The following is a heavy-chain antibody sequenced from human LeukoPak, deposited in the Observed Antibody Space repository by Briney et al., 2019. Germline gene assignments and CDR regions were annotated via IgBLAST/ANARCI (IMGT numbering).Heavy chain of an antibody. CDR1: GGTFSSYA. CDR3: ARDPGYYDSSGSYFDY. CDR2: IIPIFGTA. Sequence: SVKVSCTASGGTFSSYAISWVRQAPGQGLEWMAGIIPIFGTANYAQKFQGRVTITADESTSTAYMELSSLRSEDTAVYYCARDPGYYDSSGSYFDYWGQGTLVTVSS. D-gene: IGHD3-22*01. V-gene: IGHV1-69*13. J-gene: IGHJ4*02.